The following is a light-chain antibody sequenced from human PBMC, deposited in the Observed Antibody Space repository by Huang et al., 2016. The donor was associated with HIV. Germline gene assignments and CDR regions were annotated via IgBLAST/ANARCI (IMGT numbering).Light chain of an antibody. CDR2: AAS. CDR3: QQSYSTPRT. J-gene: IGKJ2*01. V-gene: IGKV1-39*01. Sequence: DIQMTQSPSSLSVSLGDRVTITCRASQSIDIYLNWYQQKPGKAPKLLISAASNLHSGVPSKFSGSGSGTEFTLTISNLQPEDFVTYLCQQSYSTPRTFGQGTKLEIK. CDR1: QSIDIY.